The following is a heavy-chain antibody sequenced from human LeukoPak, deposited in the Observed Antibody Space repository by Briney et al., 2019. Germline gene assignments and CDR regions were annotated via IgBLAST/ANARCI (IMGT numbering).Heavy chain of an antibody. J-gene: IGHJ4*02. V-gene: IGHV3-23*01. CDR3: AKEKQRNFDY. CDR2: MSGSGGST. Sequence: GGSLTLSCAASGFTFRSYAMSWVREAPGKGLEWVSSMSGSGGSTYYGDSVKGRFTISRDNSKNTLYPKMNSLRAEDTGVYYYAKEKQRNFDYWGQGTLVTVSS. CDR1: GFTFRSYA.